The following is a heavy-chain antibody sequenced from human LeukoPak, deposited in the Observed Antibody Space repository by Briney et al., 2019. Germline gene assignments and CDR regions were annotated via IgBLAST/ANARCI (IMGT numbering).Heavy chain of an antibody. D-gene: IGHD3-16*01. J-gene: IGHJ4*02. V-gene: IGHV1-18*01. CDR1: GYRFTING. CDR2: ISANSGNT. Sequence: ASVKVSCKPSGYRFTINGVSWVRQAPGQGLEWMAWISANSGNTNYAQNFQDRLTLTPDTSTSTAYPALRRRTSDDTAVYYCARDVNYAFDYWGQGTLVTVSS. CDR3: ARDVNYAFDY.